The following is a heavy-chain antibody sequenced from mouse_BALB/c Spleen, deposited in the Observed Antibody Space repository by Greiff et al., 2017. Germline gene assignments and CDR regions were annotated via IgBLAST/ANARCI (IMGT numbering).Heavy chain of an antibody. V-gene: IGHV5-12-1*01. Sequence: EVKVVESGGGLVKPGGSLKLSCAASGFAFSSYDMSWVRQTPEKRLEWVAYISSGGGSTYYPDTVKGRFTISRDNAKNTLYLQMSSLKSEDTAMYYCARHGITTATGAMDYWGQGTSVTVSS. CDR1: GFAFSSYD. CDR3: ARHGITTATGAMDY. CDR2: ISSGGGST. D-gene: IGHD1-2*01. J-gene: IGHJ4*01.